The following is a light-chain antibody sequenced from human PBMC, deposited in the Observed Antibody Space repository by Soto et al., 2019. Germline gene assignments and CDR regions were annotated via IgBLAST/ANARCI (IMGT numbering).Light chain of an antibody. CDR3: SSHGGSNNFYV. CDR1: SSDVGAYNY. J-gene: IGLJ1*01. V-gene: IGLV2-8*01. Sequence: QSALTQPPSASGSPGQSITISCTGTSSDVGAYNYVSWYQQHPGKAPKLMIHEVSKRPSGVPDRFSASKSGNTASLTVSGLQAEDEADYYCSSHGGSNNFYVFGTGTKATVL. CDR2: EVS.